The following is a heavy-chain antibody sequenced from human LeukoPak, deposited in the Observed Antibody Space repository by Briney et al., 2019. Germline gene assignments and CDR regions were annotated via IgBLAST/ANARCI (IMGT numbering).Heavy chain of an antibody. J-gene: IGHJ3*02. D-gene: IGHD3-16*01. V-gene: IGHV3-21*01. CDR1: GFTFSSYS. Sequence: PGGSLRLSCAASGFTFSSYSMNWVRQAPGKGLEWVSSISSSSSYIYYADSVKGRFTISRDNAKSSLYLQINSLRAEDTAVYYCARAEGAASHIWGQGTMVSVSS. CDR3: ARAEGAASHI. CDR2: ISSSSSYI.